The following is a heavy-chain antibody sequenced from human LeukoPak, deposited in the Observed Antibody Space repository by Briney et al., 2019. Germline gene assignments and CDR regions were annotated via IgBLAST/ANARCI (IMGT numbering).Heavy chain of an antibody. Sequence: PSETLSLTCTVSGYSISSGYYWGWIRQPPGKGLEWIGSIYHSGSTYYNPSLKSRVTISVDTSKNQFSLKLSSVTAADTAVYYCARYTYYYDSSGFRFAFDIWGQGTMVTVSS. CDR2: IYHSGST. CDR1: GYSISSGYY. J-gene: IGHJ3*02. V-gene: IGHV4-38-2*02. CDR3: ARYTYYYDSSGFRFAFDI. D-gene: IGHD3-22*01.